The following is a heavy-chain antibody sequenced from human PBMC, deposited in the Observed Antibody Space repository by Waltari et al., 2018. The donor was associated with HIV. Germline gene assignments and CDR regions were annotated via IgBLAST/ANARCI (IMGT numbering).Heavy chain of an antibody. D-gene: IGHD6-13*01. CDR1: GFTFNSYS. J-gene: IGHJ5*02. V-gene: IGHV3-21*01. CDR2: ISSGVTFT. Sequence: EVQLVESGGGPVKPGGSLRLSCRASGFTFNSYSLNWVRQAPGRGLEGISSISSGVTFTHDADAVKGRFTISRDNANKSVYLQRNSLRAEDTAVYYCARDSRDNSWSLNFFDPWGQGTLVTVSS. CDR3: ARDSRDNSWSLNFFDP.